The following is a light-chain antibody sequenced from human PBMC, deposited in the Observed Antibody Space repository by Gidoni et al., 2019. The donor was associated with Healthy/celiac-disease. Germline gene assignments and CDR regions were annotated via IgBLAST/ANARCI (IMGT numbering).Light chain of an antibody. CDR3: QQSNNWPPYT. CDR2: GAS. V-gene: IGKV3-15*01. Sequence: EIVMTQYPATLSVSQGERATLSCRASQSVSSNFAWYQQKPGQAPRLLLYGASTSATGIPARFSGSGSGTEFTLTISSLKSEDFAVYYCQQSNNWPPYTFGQGTKLKIK. J-gene: IGKJ2*01. CDR1: QSVSSN.